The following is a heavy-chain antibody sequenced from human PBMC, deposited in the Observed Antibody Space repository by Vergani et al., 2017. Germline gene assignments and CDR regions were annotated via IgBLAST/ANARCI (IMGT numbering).Heavy chain of an antibody. CDR2: ISAYNGNT. CDR3: ARDDIYLYSRTIYYGMDV. CDR1: GYTFTSYG. D-gene: IGHD6-13*01. V-gene: IGHV1-18*01. J-gene: IGHJ6*02. Sequence: QVQLVQSGAEVKKPGASVKVSCKASGYTFTSYGISWVRQAPGQGLEWMGWISAYNGNTNYAQKLQGRVTMTTDTSTSTAYMELRSLSSDDTAVYYCARDDIYLYSRTIYYGMDVWGQGTTVTVSS.